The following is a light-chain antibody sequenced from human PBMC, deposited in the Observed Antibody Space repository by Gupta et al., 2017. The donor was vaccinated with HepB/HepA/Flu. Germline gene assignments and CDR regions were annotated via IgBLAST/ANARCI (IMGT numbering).Light chain of an antibody. J-gene: IGKJ4*02. CDR3: QQDDNSPDS. CDR1: QRLSTYS. V-gene: IGKV3-20*01. CDR2: GDS. Sequence: EIVFTQSPGTMSLFAGETATLSCRASQRLSTYSLAWYQQRPGQAPRLLNYGDSKRASGIPDRFSGSGFGTDFSLTIRRLESEDYAVYCCQQDDNSPDSFGRGTMVEIK.